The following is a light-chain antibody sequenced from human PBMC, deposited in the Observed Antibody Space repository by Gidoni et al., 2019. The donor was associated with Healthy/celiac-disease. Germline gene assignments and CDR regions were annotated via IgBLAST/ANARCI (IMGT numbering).Light chain of an antibody. J-gene: IGLJ2*01. V-gene: IGLV3-1*01. CDR2: QAR. CDR3: QAWDSSVV. CDR1: KLGDKY. Sequence: SELTQPPSVSVSPGQTASITCSGDKLGDKYACWYPQKPGQSPVLVIYQARKRPSGIPERFSGSNSGNTATLTISGTQAMDEADYYCQAWDSSVVFGGGTKLTVL.